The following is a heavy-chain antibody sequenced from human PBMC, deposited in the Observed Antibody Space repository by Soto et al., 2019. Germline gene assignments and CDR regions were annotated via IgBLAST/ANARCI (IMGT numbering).Heavy chain of an antibody. Sequence: PSETLSLTCAVYGGSFSGYYWSWIRQPPGKGLEWIGEINHSGSTNYNPSLKSRVTISVDTSKNQFSLKLSSVTAADTAVYYCARGGGDSNWFDPWGQGTLVTVSS. CDR3: ARGGGDSNWFDP. CDR2: INHSGST. V-gene: IGHV4-34*01. D-gene: IGHD2-21*02. CDR1: GGSFSGYY. J-gene: IGHJ5*02.